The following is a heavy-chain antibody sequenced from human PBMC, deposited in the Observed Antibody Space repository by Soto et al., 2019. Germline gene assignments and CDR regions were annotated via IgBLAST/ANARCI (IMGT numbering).Heavy chain of an antibody. CDR1: GYTFTSYA. D-gene: IGHD5-18*01. J-gene: IGHJ4*02. Sequence: ASVKVSCKASGYTFTSYAMHWVRQAPGQRLEWMGWINAGNGNTKYSQKFQGRVTITRDTSESTAYMELSSLRSEDTAVYYCASRSGYRYGYSYLGQGTLVIVSS. V-gene: IGHV1-3*01. CDR2: INAGNGNT. CDR3: ASRSGYRYGYSY.